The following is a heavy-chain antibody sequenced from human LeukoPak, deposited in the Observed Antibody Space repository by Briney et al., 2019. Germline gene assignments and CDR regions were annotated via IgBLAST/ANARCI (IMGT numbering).Heavy chain of an antibody. V-gene: IGHV3-7*01. CDR1: GFTFSSYW. J-gene: IGHJ3*02. CDR3: ARDRIAVAGQNDVFDI. Sequence: GGSLRLSCAASGFTFSSYWMSWVRQAPGKGLEWVANIKQDGSEKYYVDSVKGRFIISRDNAKNSLYLQMNSLRAEDTAVYYCARDRIAVAGQNDVFDIGAQGTMVTVSS. CDR2: IKQDGSEK. D-gene: IGHD6-19*01.